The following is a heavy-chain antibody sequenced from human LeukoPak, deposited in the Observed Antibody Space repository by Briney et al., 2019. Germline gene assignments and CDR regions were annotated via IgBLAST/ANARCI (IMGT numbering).Heavy chain of an antibody. CDR2: IYYSGSI. CDR3: AGEPGIAVAGGDY. Sequence: PSETLSLTCTVSGGSISSYYWSWIRQPPGKGLEWIGYIYYSGSINYNLSLKSRVTISVDTSKNQFSLKLSSVTAADTAVYYCAGEPGIAVAGGDYWGQGTLVTVSS. V-gene: IGHV4-59*01. J-gene: IGHJ4*02. D-gene: IGHD6-19*01. CDR1: GGSISSYY.